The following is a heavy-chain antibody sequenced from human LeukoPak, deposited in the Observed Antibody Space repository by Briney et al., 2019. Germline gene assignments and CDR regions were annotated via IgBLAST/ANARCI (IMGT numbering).Heavy chain of an antibody. D-gene: IGHD3-22*01. J-gene: IGHJ4*02. CDR3: ATVHDYYDSRGYFFDY. CDR2: IYPGECDT. V-gene: IGHV5-51*01. CDR1: GYSFTSYW. Sequence: GGSLKISCKGSGYSFTSYWIGWVGQMPGKGVEGMGIIYPGECDTRYSPSVQGQVTISADKSITTASPQWSSLKASDTAMSYCATVHDYYDSRGYFFDYWGQGTLAPVSS.